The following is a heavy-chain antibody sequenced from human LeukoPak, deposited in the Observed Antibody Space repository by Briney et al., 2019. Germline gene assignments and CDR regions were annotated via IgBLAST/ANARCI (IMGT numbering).Heavy chain of an antibody. J-gene: IGHJ4*02. V-gene: IGHV3-30-3*01. Sequence: PGGSLRLSCAASGFTFSSYAMHWVRQAPGKGLERVAVISYDGSNKYYADSVKGRFTISRDNSKNTLYLQMNSLRSEDTAVYYCAKAKWELQYYFDYWGQGTLVTVSS. CDR3: AKAKWELQYYFDY. D-gene: IGHD1-26*01. CDR1: GFTFSSYA. CDR2: ISYDGSNK.